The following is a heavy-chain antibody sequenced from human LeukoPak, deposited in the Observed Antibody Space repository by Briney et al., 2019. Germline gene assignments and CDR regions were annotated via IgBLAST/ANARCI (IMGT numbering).Heavy chain of an antibody. D-gene: IGHD2-8*01. CDR2: ISYDGSNK. CDR3: AKEEGYAMARYYYYMDV. V-gene: IGHV3-30*18. J-gene: IGHJ6*03. Sequence: GGSLRLSCAASGFTFSSYGMHWVHQAPGKGLEWVAVISYDGSNKYYADSVKGRFTISRDNSKNTLYLQMNSLRAEDTAVYYCAKEEGYAMARYYYYMDVWGKGTTVTVSS. CDR1: GFTFSSYG.